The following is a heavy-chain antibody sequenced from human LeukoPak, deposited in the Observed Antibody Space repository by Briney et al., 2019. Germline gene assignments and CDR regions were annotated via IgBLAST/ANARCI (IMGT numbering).Heavy chain of an antibody. CDR3: ARGSTTVVSY. CDR2: ISYDGSNK. Sequence: GGSLRLSCAASGFTFSSYAMHWVRQAPGKGLEWVAVISYDGSNKYYADSVKGQFTISRDNSKNTLYLQMNSLRAEDTAVYYCARGSTTVVSYWGQGTLVTVSS. J-gene: IGHJ4*02. V-gene: IGHV3-30*04. D-gene: IGHD4-23*01. CDR1: GFTFSSYA.